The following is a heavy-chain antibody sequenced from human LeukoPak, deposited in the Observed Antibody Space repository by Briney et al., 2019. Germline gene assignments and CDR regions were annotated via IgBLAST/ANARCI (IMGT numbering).Heavy chain of an antibody. Sequence: GGSLTLSCAASGFTFSSYAMSWVRQAPGKGLEWVSAISGSGGSTYYADSVKGRFTISRDNSKNTLYLQMNSLRAEDTAVYYCAKDKSSSSWYMGFQHWGQGTLVTVSS. CDR3: AKDKSSSSWYMGFQH. V-gene: IGHV3-23*01. D-gene: IGHD6-13*01. J-gene: IGHJ1*01. CDR1: GFTFSSYA. CDR2: ISGSGGST.